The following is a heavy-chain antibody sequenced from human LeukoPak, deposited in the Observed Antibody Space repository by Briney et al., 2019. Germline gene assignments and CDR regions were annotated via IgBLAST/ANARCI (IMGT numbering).Heavy chain of an antibody. Sequence: SETLSLTCAVSGGSISSSNWWSWVRQPPGKGLEWIGEIYHSGSTNYNPSLKSRVTISVDKSKNQFSLKLSSVTPADTAVYYCAGAVAAGTIYYWGQGTMVTVSS. V-gene: IGHV4-4*02. J-gene: IGHJ3*01. D-gene: IGHD6-13*01. CDR3: AGAVAAGTIYY. CDR2: IYHSGST. CDR1: GGSISSSNW.